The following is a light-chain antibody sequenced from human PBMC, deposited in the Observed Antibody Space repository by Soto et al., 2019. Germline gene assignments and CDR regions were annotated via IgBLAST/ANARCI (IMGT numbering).Light chain of an antibody. CDR3: QQRSSWPWT. Sequence: EIVLTQSPATLSLSPGERATLSCRASQSVSSYLAWYQQKPGQAPRLLIYGASNRATGIPARFSGSGSGTDFTLTISSLEPEDFAVYYCQQRSSWPWTFGQGTKVDI. V-gene: IGKV3-11*01. CDR1: QSVSSY. CDR2: GAS. J-gene: IGKJ1*01.